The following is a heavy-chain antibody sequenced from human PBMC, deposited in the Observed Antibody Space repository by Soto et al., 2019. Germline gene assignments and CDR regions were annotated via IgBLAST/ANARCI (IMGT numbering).Heavy chain of an antibody. CDR1: GCTFSSYA. Sequence: PGGSLRLSCAASGCTFSSYAMSWVRQAPGKGLEWVSAISGSGGSTYYADSVKGRFTTSRDNSKNTLYLQMISLRAEDTAVYYYAKALWSPLDITGTDYWGQGTLVTVSS. CDR2: ISGSGGST. CDR3: AKALWSPLDITGTDY. V-gene: IGHV3-23*01. J-gene: IGHJ4*02. D-gene: IGHD1-20*01.